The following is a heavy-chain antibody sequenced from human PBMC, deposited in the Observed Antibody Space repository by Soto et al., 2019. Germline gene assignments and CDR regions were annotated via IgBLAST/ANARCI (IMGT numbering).Heavy chain of an antibody. J-gene: IGHJ4*02. Sequence: QVQLQESGPGLVKPSQALSLICTVSGGSISSAGYHWSWIRQHPGKALEWIGDIYYSGSTYYGPSHKSRLTISLDTSKTQFSLEPSSVTAADTAVYYCARKTTVTTSGRGAFDYWGQGTLVTVSS. CDR3: ARKTTVTTSGRGAFDY. CDR2: IYYSGST. CDR1: GGSISSAGYH. D-gene: IGHD4-17*01. V-gene: IGHV4-31*03.